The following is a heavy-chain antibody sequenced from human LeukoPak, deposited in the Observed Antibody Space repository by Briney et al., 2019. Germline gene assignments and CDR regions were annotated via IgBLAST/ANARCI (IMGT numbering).Heavy chain of an antibody. CDR1: GFTFSNYA. CDR2: ISDHGSEK. J-gene: IGHJ4*02. Sequence: GGSLRLSCAASGFTFSNYAIHWVRQAPGKGLEWVAVISDHGSEKYYADSVRGRFTISRDNSMDTLYLQMSSVRAEDTAVYYCANENGGPDYWGQGTLVTVSS. V-gene: IGHV3-30*18. CDR3: ANENGGPDY. D-gene: IGHD3-10*01.